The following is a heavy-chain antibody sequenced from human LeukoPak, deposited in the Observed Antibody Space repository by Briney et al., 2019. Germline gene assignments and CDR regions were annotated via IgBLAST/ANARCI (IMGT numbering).Heavy chain of an antibody. J-gene: IGHJ4*02. CDR1: GGSISSGTYY. V-gene: IGHV4-61*02. CDR3: ARGIYGPYHFDY. Sequence: PSETLSLTCTVSGGSISSGTYYWSWIRQPAGKGLEWIGRIYSSGSTNYNPSLQSRVTISVDTSKNQFSLNLNSVTAADTAVYYCARGIYGPYHFDYWGQGTLVTVSS. CDR2: IYSSGST. D-gene: IGHD2-2*01.